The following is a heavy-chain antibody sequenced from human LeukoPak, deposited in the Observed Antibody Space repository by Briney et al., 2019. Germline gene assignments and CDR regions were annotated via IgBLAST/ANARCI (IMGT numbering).Heavy chain of an antibody. CDR3: ARDRYDSSGYSTD. V-gene: IGHV3-74*01. CDR2: IESDGSST. Sequence: GGSLRLSCAASGFTFRTYWMNWVRQAPGKGLVWVSRIESDGSSTSYADSVKGRFTISRDNSKNTLYLQMNSLRAEDTAVYYCARDRYDSSGYSTDWGQGTLVTVSS. CDR1: GFTFRTYW. D-gene: IGHD3-22*01. J-gene: IGHJ4*02.